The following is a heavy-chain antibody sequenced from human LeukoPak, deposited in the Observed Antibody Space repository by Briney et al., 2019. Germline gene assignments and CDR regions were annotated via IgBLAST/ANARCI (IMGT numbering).Heavy chain of an antibody. D-gene: IGHD6-19*01. J-gene: IGHJ4*02. Sequence: ASETLSLTCTVSGDSISNYYWSWIRQPAGKGLEWIWRIYTSGSTNYNPSLKSRVTISVDKSKNQFSLKLSSVTAADTAVYYCARVAYSSGWYCDYWGQGTLVTVSS. CDR3: ARVAYSSGWYCDY. CDR1: GDSISNYY. CDR2: IYTSGST. V-gene: IGHV4-4*07.